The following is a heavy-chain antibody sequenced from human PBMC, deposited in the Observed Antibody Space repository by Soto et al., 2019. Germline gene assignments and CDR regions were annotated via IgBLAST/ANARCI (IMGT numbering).Heavy chain of an antibody. V-gene: IGHV4-61*01. CDR2: ISYSENT. CDR3: ASHRSGYAFQ. Sequence: SETLSLTCTVSGDSVTSGSHYWSWIRQPPGMGLEYIGHISYSENTNYNPSLKSRVSTSLDPSKHQFSLKLTSVTAADTAVYYCASHRSGYAFQWGQGTLVTVSS. J-gene: IGHJ4*02. CDR1: GDSVTSGSHY. D-gene: IGHD5-12*01.